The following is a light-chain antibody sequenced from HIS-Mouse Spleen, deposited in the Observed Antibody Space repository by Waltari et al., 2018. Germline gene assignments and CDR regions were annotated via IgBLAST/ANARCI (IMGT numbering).Light chain of an antibody. Sequence: SYELTQPPSVSVSPGQTARITCSGDALPKQYAYWYQQKPGQAPVRVIYKASERPSGIPERFSGSSSGTTVTLTISGVQAEDEADYYCQSADSSGTYPVFGGGTQPTVL. CDR2: KAS. V-gene: IGLV3-25*03. CDR3: QSADSSGTYPV. J-gene: IGLJ7*01. CDR1: ALPKQY.